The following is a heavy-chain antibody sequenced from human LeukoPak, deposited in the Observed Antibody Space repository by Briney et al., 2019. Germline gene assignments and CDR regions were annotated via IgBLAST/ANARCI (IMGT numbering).Heavy chain of an antibody. V-gene: IGHV1-18*01. D-gene: IGHD3-3*01. CDR2: ISAYNGNT. J-gene: IGHJ4*02. CDR1: GYTFTSYG. CDR3: ARAPNYDFWSGYYIPFDY. Sequence: GASVKVSCKASGYTFTSYGTSWVRQAPGQGLEWMGWISAYNGNTNYAQKLQGRVTMTTDTSTSTAYMELRSLRSDDTAVYYCARAPNYDFWSGYYIPFDYWGQGTLVTVSS.